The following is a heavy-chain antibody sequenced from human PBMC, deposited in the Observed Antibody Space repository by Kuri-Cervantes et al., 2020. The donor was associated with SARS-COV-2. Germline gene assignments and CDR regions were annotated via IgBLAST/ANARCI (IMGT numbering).Heavy chain of an antibody. J-gene: IGHJ4*02. D-gene: IGHD3-3*01. CDR3: ARDNYDFWSGASLPDY. V-gene: IGHV4-34*01. CDR1: GGSFSGYY. CDR2: IYHSGST. Sequence: SETLSLTCAVYGGSFSGYYWGWIRQPPGKGLEWIGSIYHSGSTYYNPSLKSRVTISIDTSKNQFSLKLSSVTAADTALYYCARDNYDFWSGASLPDYWGQGTLVTVSS.